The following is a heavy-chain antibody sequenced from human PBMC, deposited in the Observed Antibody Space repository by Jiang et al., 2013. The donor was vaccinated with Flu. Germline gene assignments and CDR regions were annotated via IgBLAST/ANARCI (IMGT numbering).Heavy chain of an antibody. J-gene: IGHJ4*02. CDR2: IYYSGST. V-gene: IGHV4-59*01. CDR3: AASDLYYDSSGYTFDY. D-gene: IGHD3-22*01. Sequence: GKGLEWIGYIYYSGSTNYNPSLKSRVAISVDTSKNQFSLKLSSVTAADTAVYYCAASDLYYDSSGYTFDYWGQGTLVTVSS.